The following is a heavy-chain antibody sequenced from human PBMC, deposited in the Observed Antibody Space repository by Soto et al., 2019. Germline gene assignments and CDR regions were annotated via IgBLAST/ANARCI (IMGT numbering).Heavy chain of an antibody. CDR2: IYYSGST. J-gene: IGHJ4*02. V-gene: IGHV4-39*01. D-gene: IGHD2-15*01. CDR1: GGSISSSSYY. CDR3: ARLFYCSGGSCYPFGPEFDY. Sequence: SETLSLTCTVSGGSISSSSYYWGWIRQPPGKGLEWIGSIYYSGSTYYNPSLKSRVTISVDTSKNQFSLKLSSVTAADTAVYYCARLFYCSGGSCYPFGPEFDYWGLGALVTVSS.